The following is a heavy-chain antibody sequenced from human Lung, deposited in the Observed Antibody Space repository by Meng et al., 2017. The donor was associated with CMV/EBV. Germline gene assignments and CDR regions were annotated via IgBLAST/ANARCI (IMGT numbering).Heavy chain of an antibody. CDR3: VRAGHGLAI. V-gene: IGHV1-8*01. J-gene: IGHJ6*02. Sequence: ASXXVSCKASGYTLTTYGINWVRQATGQGLEWMGWVNPYNGDGGYAQRFQGRVTVTTDTSINKAYLELTSLRSDDTAVYYCVRAGHGLAIWGQGTTVTVSS. CDR1: GYTLTTYG. D-gene: IGHD6-13*01. CDR2: VNPYNGDG.